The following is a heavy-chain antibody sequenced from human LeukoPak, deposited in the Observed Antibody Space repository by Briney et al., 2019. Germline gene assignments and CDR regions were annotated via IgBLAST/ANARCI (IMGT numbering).Heavy chain of an antibody. CDR2: IYYSGST. CDR1: GGSISSSSYY. CDR3: ARASPEYYYDSSGYYGPDY. Sequence: SETLSLTCTVSGGSISSSSYYWGWIRQPPGKGLEWIGSIYYSGSTYYNPSLKSRVTISVDTSKNQFSLKLSSVTAADTAVYYCARASPEYYYDSSGYYGPDYWGQGTLVTVSS. V-gene: IGHV4-39*07. D-gene: IGHD3-22*01. J-gene: IGHJ4*02.